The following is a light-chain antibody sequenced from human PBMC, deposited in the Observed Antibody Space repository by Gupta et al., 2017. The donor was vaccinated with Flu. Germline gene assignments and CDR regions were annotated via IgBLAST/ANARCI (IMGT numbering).Light chain of an antibody. V-gene: IGKV3-20*01. J-gene: IGKJ1*01. CDR2: GAS. CDR3: QQYGSSRGWT. Sequence: EIVLTQSPGTLSLSPGERATLSCRASQSVSSSYLAWYQQKPGQAPRLLIYGASSRATGIPDRFSGSGSGTDFTLTISRREPEDFAVYYCQQYGSSRGWTFGQGTKVEIK. CDR1: QSVSSSY.